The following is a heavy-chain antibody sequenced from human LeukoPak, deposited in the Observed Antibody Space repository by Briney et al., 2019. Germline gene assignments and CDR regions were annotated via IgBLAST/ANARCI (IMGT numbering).Heavy chain of an antibody. CDR3: AKGGISLGYCSSTSCYPDSNYYYYGMDA. CDR2: LSRCGGRT. CDR1: GFTLSFYA. D-gene: IGHD2-2*01. J-gene: IGHJ6*02. Sequence: PGGSLRLSCAASGFTLSFYAMIDVPQAPGKAREWVAALSRCGGRTYYADSVKGRFTSSRENSKNTLYLQMNSLRAEDTAVYYCAKGGISLGYCSSTSCYPDSNYYYYGMDAWGQGTTVTVSS. V-gene: IGHV3-23*01.